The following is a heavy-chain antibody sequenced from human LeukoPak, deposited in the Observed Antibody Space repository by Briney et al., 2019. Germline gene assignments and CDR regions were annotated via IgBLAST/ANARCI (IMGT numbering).Heavy chain of an antibody. CDR1: GYSISSDYY. J-gene: IGHJ6*03. CDR3: ARGDYYGSGPYYMDV. D-gene: IGHD3-10*01. V-gene: IGHV4-38-2*02. CDR2: IYHSGST. Sequence: SETLSLTCTVSGYSISSDYYWGWVRQPPGKGLEWIGSIYHSGSTYYNPSLKSRVTISVDTSKNQFSLKLSSVTAADTAVYYCARGDYYGSGPYYMDVWGKGTTVTVSS.